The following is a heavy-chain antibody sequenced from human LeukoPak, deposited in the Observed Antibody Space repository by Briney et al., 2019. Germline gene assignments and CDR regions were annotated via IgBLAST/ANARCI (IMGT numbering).Heavy chain of an antibody. CDR2: IYHSGST. D-gene: IGHD3-16*01. J-gene: IGHJ4*02. CDR3: ARGGTADY. Sequence: SETLSLTCTVSGGSISSGGYYWSWIRQPPGKGLEWIGYIYHSGSTYYNPSLKSRVTISVDRSKNQLSLKLSSVTAADTAVYYCARGGTADYWGQGTLVTVSS. V-gene: IGHV4-30-2*01. CDR1: GGSISSGGYY.